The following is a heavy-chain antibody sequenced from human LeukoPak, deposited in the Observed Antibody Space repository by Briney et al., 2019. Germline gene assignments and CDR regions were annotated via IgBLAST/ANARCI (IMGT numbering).Heavy chain of an antibody. CDR3: ASQKRAGSYHFYYGMDV. J-gene: IGHJ6*02. V-gene: IGHV4-39*01. CDR1: GGSISSSSYY. Sequence: KTSETLSLTCTVSGGSISSSSYYWGWIRQAPGRGLECMGSIYYTGNIYYNPSFRGRITISIDTFNNQFSLRLTPVTAADTAVYYCASQKRAGSYHFYYGMDVWGQGATVTVSS. CDR2: IYYTGNI. D-gene: IGHD1-26*01.